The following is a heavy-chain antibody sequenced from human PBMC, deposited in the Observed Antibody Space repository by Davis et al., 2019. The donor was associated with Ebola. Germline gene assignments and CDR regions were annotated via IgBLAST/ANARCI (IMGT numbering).Heavy chain of an antibody. CDR3: ASGRRFAFDI. D-gene: IGHD3-10*01. CDR2: IHYSGNT. Sequence: PSETLSLTCIVSGGSISGYYWSWVRQPPGKGLEWIGWIHYSGNTNYNPSLKSRVTISVDTSKNQFSLKLSSVTAADTAVYYCASGRRFAFDIWGQGTMVTVSS. J-gene: IGHJ3*02. CDR1: GGSISGYY. V-gene: IGHV4-59*12.